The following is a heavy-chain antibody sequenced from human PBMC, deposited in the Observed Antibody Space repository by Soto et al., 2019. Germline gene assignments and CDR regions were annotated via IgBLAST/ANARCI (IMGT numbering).Heavy chain of an antibody. V-gene: IGHV3-33*01. CDR3: AREFLLPDANPEPIWYFDL. CDR2: IWYDGSNK. D-gene: IGHD2-2*01. CDR1: AFTFSSYG. Sequence: QVQLVESGGGVVQPGRSLRLSCAASAFTFSSYGMHWVRQAPGRGLEWVAVIWYDGSNKYYADSVKGRFTISRDNSKNTLYLQMNSLIAADTAVYYCAREFLLPDANPEPIWYFDLWGRGTLVTVSS. J-gene: IGHJ2*01.